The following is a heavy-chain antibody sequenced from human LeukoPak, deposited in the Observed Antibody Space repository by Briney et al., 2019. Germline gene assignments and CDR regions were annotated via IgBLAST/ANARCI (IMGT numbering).Heavy chain of an antibody. CDR3: ARDHLIVATSLAGFDP. V-gene: IGHV1-69*13. CDR1: GYTFTSYA. CDR2: IIPIFGTA. D-gene: IGHD2-15*01. J-gene: IGHJ5*02. Sequence: SVKVSCKASGYTFTSYAISWVRQAPGQGLEWMGGIIPIFGTANYAQKFQGRVTITADESTSTAYMELSSLRSEDTAVYYCARDHLIVATSLAGFDPWGQGTLVTVSS.